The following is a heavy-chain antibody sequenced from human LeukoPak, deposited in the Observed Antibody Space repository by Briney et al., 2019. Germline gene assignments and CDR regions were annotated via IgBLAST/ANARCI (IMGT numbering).Heavy chain of an antibody. J-gene: IGHJ6*03. CDR2: INPNSGGT. V-gene: IGHV1-2*02. Sequence: ASVKVSCKASGYTFTGYYMHWVRQAPGQGLEWMGWINPNSGGTNCAQKFQGRVTMTRDTSISTAYMELSRLRSDDTAVYYCARETSQKGAHYMDVWGKGTTVTISS. CDR1: GYTFTGYY. D-gene: IGHD3-16*01. CDR3: ARETSQKGAHYMDV.